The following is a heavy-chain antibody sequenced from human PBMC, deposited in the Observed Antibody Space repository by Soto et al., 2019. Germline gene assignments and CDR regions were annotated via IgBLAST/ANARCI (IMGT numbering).Heavy chain of an antibody. V-gene: IGHV4-31*03. D-gene: IGHD2-15*01. CDR3: AREGRYCSGGSCPRAIDY. CDR2: IYYSGST. J-gene: IGHJ4*02. Sequence: QVQLQESGPGLVKPSQTLSLTCTVSGGSISSGGYYWSWIRQHPGKGLEWIGYIYYSGSTYYNPSLKGRVTISVDTSKNQFSLKLSSVTAADTAVYYCAREGRYCSGGSCPRAIDYWGQGTLVTVSS. CDR1: GGSISSGGYY.